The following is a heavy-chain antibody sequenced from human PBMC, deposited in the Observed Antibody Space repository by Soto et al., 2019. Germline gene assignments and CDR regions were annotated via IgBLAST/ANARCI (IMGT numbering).Heavy chain of an antibody. CDR3: ASSSAGNEGAFDI. D-gene: IGHD1-1*01. CDR1: GFTVSSNY. V-gene: IGHV3-66*01. J-gene: IGHJ3*02. Sequence: GGSLRLSCAASGFTVSSNYMSWVRQAPGKGLEWVSVIYSGGSTYYADSVKGRFTISRDNSKNTLYLQMNSLRAEDTAVYYCASSSAGNEGAFDIWGQGTMVTVSS. CDR2: IYSGGST.